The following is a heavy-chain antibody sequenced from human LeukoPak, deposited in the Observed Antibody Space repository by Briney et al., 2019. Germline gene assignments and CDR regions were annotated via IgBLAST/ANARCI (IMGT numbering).Heavy chain of an antibody. CDR2: IIPIFGTA. CDR3: ARSYQPLLYAVDY. CDR1: GGTFTSYA. V-gene: IGHV1-69*13. J-gene: IGHJ4*02. D-gene: IGHD2-2*02. Sequence: SVKVSCKASGGTFTSYAISWVRQAPGQGLEWMGGIIPIFGTANYAQKFQGRVTITADESTSTAYMELSSLRSEDTAVYYCARSYQPLLYAVDYWGQGTLVTVSS.